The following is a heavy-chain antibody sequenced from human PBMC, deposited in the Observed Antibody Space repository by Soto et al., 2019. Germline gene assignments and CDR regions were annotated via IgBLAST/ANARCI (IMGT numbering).Heavy chain of an antibody. CDR3: ASGWFGEFVYYFDD. Sequence: QVQLVQSGAEVKKPGASVKVSCKASGYTFTSYGISWVRQAPGQGLEWMGWIFAHNGNTNYAQKLQGRVTMTTDTSTSTAYMELRSLGSDDTAVYYCASGWFGEFVYYFDDWGQGTLVTVSS. CDR2: IFAHNGNT. J-gene: IGHJ4*02. D-gene: IGHD3-10*01. V-gene: IGHV1-18*01. CDR1: GYTFTSYG.